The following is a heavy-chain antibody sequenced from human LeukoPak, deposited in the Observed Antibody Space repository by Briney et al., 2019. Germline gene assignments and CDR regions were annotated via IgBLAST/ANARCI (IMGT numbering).Heavy chain of an antibody. CDR1: GGSISGSSYY. CDR2: IYYSRST. D-gene: IGHD3-9*01. V-gene: IGHV4-39*07. J-gene: IGHJ6*02. Sequence: SETLSLTCTVSGGSISGSSYYWGWIRQPPGQGLEWIGRIYYSRSTYYNPSLKSRVTISVDTSKNQFSLKLSSVTAADTAVYYCATEEGDYDILTGYHNYYYYGMDVWGQGTTVTVSS. CDR3: ATEEGDYDILTGYHNYYYYGMDV.